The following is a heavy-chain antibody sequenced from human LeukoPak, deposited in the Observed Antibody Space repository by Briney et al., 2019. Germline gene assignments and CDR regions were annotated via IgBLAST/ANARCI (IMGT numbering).Heavy chain of an antibody. V-gene: IGHV1-3*01. CDR2: INAGNGNT. Sequence: GASVKVSCKASGGTFTSYAMHWVRQAPGQRLEWMGWINAGNGNTKYSQKFQGRVTITRDTSASTAYMELSSLRSEDTAVYYCARVLGSGWYAVDAFDIWGQGTMVTVST. J-gene: IGHJ3*02. D-gene: IGHD6-19*01. CDR1: GGTFTSYA. CDR3: ARVLGSGWYAVDAFDI.